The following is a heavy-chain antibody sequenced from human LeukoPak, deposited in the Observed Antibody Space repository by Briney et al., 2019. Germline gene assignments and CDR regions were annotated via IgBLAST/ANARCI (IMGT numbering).Heavy chain of an antibody. CDR2: FSGSGGRT. D-gene: IGHD3-10*01. J-gene: IGHJ5*02. CDR1: GFNFNSFA. CDR3: AKDRSGSIYSYWFDP. Sequence: GGSLRLSCAASGFNFNSFAMSWVRQAPGKGLEWVSTFSGSGGRTYYADSVKGRFTISRDNSKNTLYLQMNSLRAEDTAVYYCAKDRSGSIYSYWFDPWGQGTLVTVSS. V-gene: IGHV3-23*01.